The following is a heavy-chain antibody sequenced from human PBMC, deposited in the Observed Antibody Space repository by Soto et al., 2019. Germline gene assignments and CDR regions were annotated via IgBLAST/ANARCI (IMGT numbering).Heavy chain of an antibody. CDR3: ARESSGDYYFDY. Sequence: GGSLRLSCAASGFTLSTYWMHWVRQAPGKGLVWVSRINSDGKNTNYADSVKGRFTISRDNAKNTLFLQMNSLGAEDTAVYYCARESSGDYYFDYWGQGTLVTVSS. CDR2: INSDGKNT. CDR1: GFTLSTYW. V-gene: IGHV3-74*01. J-gene: IGHJ4*02. D-gene: IGHD3-10*01.